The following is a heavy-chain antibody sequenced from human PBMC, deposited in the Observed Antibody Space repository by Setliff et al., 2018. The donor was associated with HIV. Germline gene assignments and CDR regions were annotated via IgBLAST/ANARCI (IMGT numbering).Heavy chain of an antibody. D-gene: IGHD2-2*01. V-gene: IGHV1-18*01. J-gene: IGHJ4*02. CDR1: GYTFSTYG. Sequence: ASVKVSCKASGYTFSTYGISWVRQAPGQGFEWMGWISAYNGDTNYVQKLQGRVTMTRKTSISTAYMELRSLRSDDTAVYYCARGYCSSTSCYGIYYFDNWGQGTPVTVSS. CDR2: ISAYNGDT. CDR3: ARGYCSSTSCYGIYYFDN.